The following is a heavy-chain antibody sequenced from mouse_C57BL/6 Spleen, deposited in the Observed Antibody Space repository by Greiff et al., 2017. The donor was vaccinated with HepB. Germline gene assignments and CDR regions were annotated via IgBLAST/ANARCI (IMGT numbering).Heavy chain of an antibody. J-gene: IGHJ3*01. CDR3: ALANWERGFAY. CDR1: GYSFTGYY. D-gene: IGHD4-1*01. Sequence: VQLKESGPELVKPGASVKISCKASGYSFTGYYMNWVKQSPEKSLEWIGEINPSTGGTTYNQKFKAKATLTVDKSSSTAYMQLKSLTSEDSAVYYCALANWERGFAYWGQGTLVTVSA. V-gene: IGHV1-42*01. CDR2: INPSTGGT.